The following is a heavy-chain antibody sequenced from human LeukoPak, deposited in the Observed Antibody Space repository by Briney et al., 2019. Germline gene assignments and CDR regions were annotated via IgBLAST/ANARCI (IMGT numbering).Heavy chain of an antibody. J-gene: IGHJ4*02. CDR3: AKVKGQQLVKAYYFDY. CDR2: ISGSGGST. D-gene: IGHD6-13*01. Sequence: PGGSLRLSCAASGFTFSSYAMSWVRQAPGKGLEWVSAISGSGGSTYYADSVKGRFTISRDNSKNTLYLQMHTVRAEDTAVYYCAKVKGQQLVKAYYFDYWGQGTLVTVSS. V-gene: IGHV3-23*01. CDR1: GFTFSSYA.